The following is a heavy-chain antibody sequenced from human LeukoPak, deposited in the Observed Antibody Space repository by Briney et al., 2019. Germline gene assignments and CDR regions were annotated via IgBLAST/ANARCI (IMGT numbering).Heavy chain of an antibody. CDR2: ISGSGGST. Sequence: GGSLRLSCGASGFTFSSYGMSWVRQAPGKGLEWVSGISGSGGSTYYADSVKGRFTISRDNSKNTLYLQMNSLRAEDTAVYYCAKDHSSGWYAGWYFDLWGRGTLVPVSS. J-gene: IGHJ2*01. CDR1: GFTFSSYG. CDR3: AKDHSSGWYAGWYFDL. V-gene: IGHV3-23*01. D-gene: IGHD6-19*01.